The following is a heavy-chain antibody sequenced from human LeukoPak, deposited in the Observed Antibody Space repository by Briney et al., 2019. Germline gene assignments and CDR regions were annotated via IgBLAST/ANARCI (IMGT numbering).Heavy chain of an antibody. D-gene: IGHD1-26*01. CDR3: AKAGRASIVGAITGGDY. J-gene: IGHJ4*02. V-gene: IGHV3-23*01. CDR1: GFTFSNSA. CDR2: ISGSGGST. Sequence: GGSLRPSCAGSGFTFSNSAMTWVRQAPGKGLEWVSSISGSGGSTYYADSVKGRFTISRDNSKNTLYLQMNSLRAEDTAVYYCAKAGRASIVGAITGGDYWGQGTLVTVSS.